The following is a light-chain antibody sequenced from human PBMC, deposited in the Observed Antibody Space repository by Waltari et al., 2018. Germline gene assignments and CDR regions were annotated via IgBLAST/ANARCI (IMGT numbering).Light chain of an antibody. CDR3: SSYAGSYVV. CDR1: SSAVGGYKS. CDR2: EVT. Sequence: QPARTQPPSASGSPGQSVTISCTGSSSAVGGYKSVSWYKHHPGKAPKLLIYEVTKRPSGVPDRFSGSKSGNTASLTVSGLQAGDEADYFCSSYAGSYVVFGGGTKLTVL. V-gene: IGLV2-8*01. J-gene: IGLJ2*01.